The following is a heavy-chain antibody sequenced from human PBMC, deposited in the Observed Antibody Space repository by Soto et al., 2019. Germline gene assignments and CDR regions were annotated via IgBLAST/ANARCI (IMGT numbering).Heavy chain of an antibody. J-gene: IGHJ3*02. CDR1: RGSISSYY. D-gene: IGHD3-3*01. Sequence: PSETLSRTCTVSRGSISSYYWSWIRQPPGQGLEWIGYIYYSGSTNSNPSLKSRVTISVDTSKNQFSLKLSSVTAADTAVYYCAKVPLTIFGVVIKGFDIWGQGTMVTVSS. CDR3: AKVPLTIFGVVIKGFDI. CDR2: IYYSGST. V-gene: IGHV4-59*01.